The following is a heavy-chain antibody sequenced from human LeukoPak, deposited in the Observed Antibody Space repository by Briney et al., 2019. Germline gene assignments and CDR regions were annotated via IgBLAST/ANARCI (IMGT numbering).Heavy chain of an antibody. D-gene: IGHD5-18*01. CDR2: FDPEDGET. CDR3: ARAAYSYGYGMDV. CDR1: GYAFTSYD. V-gene: IGHV1-24*01. J-gene: IGHJ6*02. Sequence: ASVKVSCKASGYAFTSYDINWVRQATGQGLEWMGGFDPEDGETIYAQKFQGRVTMTEDTSTDTAYMELSSLRSEDTAVYYCARAAYSYGYGMDVWGQGTTVTVSS.